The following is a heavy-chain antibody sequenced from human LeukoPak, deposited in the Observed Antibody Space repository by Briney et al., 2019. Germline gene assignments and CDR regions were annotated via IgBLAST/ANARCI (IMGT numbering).Heavy chain of an antibody. D-gene: IGHD2-2*01. CDR1: GYTFTSYG. Sequence: GASVKVSCKASGYTFTSYGISWVRQAPGQGLEGMGWISAYNSNTNYAQKLQGSVTMTTDTSTSTAYMELRSLRSDDTAVYYCARDREPIVVVPAAYYYGMDVWGKGTTVTVSS. V-gene: IGHV1-18*04. CDR3: ARDREPIVVVPAAYYYGMDV. CDR2: ISAYNSNT. J-gene: IGHJ6*04.